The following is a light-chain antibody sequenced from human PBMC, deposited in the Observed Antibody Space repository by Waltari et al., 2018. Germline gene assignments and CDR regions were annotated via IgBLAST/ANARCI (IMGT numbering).Light chain of an antibody. J-gene: IGLJ2*01. CDR3: AAWDDSLNGVV. CDR1: SSNIGSNP. CDR2: SNN. V-gene: IGLV1-44*01. Sequence: QSVLTQPPSASGTPGQRVTICCSGSSSNIGSNPVNWYQQLPGTAPKLLIYSNNQRPSGVPDRFSGAKSGTSASLAISGLQSEDEADYYCAAWDDSLNGVVFGGGTKLTVL.